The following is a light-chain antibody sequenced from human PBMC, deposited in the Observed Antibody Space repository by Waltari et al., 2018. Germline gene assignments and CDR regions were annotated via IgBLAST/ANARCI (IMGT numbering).Light chain of an antibody. J-gene: IGKJ2*01. CDR3: QQYNSYSYT. CDR1: QSISSW. CDR2: DAS. Sequence: DIQMTQSPSTLSASVGDRVTITCRASQSISSWLAWYQQKPGKAPKLLIYDASSLESGVPSRFSGSGSGTEFTLTISSLQPDDFATYYCQQYNSYSYTFDQGTKLEIK. V-gene: IGKV1-5*01.